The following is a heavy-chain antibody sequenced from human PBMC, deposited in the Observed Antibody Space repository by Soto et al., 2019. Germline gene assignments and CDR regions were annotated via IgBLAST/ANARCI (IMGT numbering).Heavy chain of an antibody. CDR2: IVVGSGNT. CDR1: GFTFTSSA. CDR3: ARAPEMVRGVIVQAFDI. J-gene: IGHJ3*02. D-gene: IGHD3-10*01. Sequence: SVKVSCKASGFTFTSSAVQWVRQARGQRLEWIGWIVVGSGNTNYAQKFQERVTITRDMSTSTAYMELSSLRSEDTAVYYCARAPEMVRGVIVQAFDIWGQGTMVTV. V-gene: IGHV1-58*01.